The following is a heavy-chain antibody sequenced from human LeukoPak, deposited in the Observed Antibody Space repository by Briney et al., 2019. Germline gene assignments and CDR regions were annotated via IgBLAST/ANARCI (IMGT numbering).Heavy chain of an antibody. J-gene: IGHJ4*02. CDR3: ARDNPAGY. CDR1: GFTFSSDS. Sequence: GGSLRLSCAASGFTFSSDSMNWVRQAPGKGLEWVSYISSSTTTIYYADSVKARFTISRDNAKNSLYLQMNSLRVEDTAMYYCARDNPAGYWGQGTLVTVSS. V-gene: IGHV3-48*01. CDR2: ISSSTTTI.